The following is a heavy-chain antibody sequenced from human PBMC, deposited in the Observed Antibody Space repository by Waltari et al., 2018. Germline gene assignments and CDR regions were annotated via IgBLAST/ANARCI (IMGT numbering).Heavy chain of an antibody. CDR1: GFTVSSTS. D-gene: IGHD3-3*01. CDR3: ARSSYDFWSGYCLDY. CDR2: IYSGGST. J-gene: IGHJ4*02. Sequence: EVQLVESGGGLIQPGGSLRLSCEASGFTVSSTSMRWVRQAPGKGLEWVSVIYSGGSTYYADSMKGRFTISRDNSKNTLYLQMNSLRAEDTAVYYCARSSYDFWSGYCLDYWGQGTLVTVSS. V-gene: IGHV3-53*01.